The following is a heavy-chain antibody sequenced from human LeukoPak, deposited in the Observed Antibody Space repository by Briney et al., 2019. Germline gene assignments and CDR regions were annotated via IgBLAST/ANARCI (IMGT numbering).Heavy chain of an antibody. J-gene: IGHJ4*02. D-gene: IGHD3-10*01. CDR2: IYSGGST. CDR1: GFTVSSNY. Sequence: GGSLRLSCAASGFTVSSNYMSWVRQAPGKGLEWVSVIYSGGSTYYADSVKGRFTISRDNSKSTLYIQMNSLRAEDTAVYYCARAKPKNMVRGLIMRRECRYYFDYWGQGTLVTVSS. CDR3: ARAKPKNMVRGLIMRRECRYYFDY. V-gene: IGHV3-53*01.